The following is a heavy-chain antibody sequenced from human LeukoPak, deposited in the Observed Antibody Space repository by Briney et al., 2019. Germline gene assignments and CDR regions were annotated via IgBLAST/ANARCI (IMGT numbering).Heavy chain of an antibody. D-gene: IGHD2-15*01. V-gene: IGHV3-30*02. J-gene: IGHJ4*02. CDR1: GFTFSSYA. CDR3: ARGIYCSGGSCYIDY. CDR2: IRFDGSNK. Sequence: GGSLRLSCAASGFTFSSYAMSWVRQAPGKGLEWVAFIRFDGSNKYYADSVKGRFTISRDNSKDTLYLQMNSLRGEDTAVYYCARGIYCSGGSCYIDYWGQGTLVTVSS.